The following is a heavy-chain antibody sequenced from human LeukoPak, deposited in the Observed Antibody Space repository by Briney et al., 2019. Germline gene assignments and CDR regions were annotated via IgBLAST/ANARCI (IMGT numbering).Heavy chain of an antibody. CDR1: GFTVSSNH. D-gene: IGHD6-13*01. J-gene: IGHJ4*02. CDR2: IYSGGGT. Sequence: GGSLRLSCAASGFTVSSNHMSWVRQAPGKELEWVSIIYSGGGTYYADSVRGRFTISRDNSKNTLYLQMNSLRAEDTAVYYCARRSPIAATGTRRLEDWGQGTLVTVSS. CDR3: ARRSPIAATGTRRLED. V-gene: IGHV3-53*01.